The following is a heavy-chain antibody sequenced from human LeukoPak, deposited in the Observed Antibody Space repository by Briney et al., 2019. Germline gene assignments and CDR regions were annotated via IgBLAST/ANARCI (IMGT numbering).Heavy chain of an antibody. CDR2: INGSGDNT. D-gene: IGHD3-22*01. J-gene: IGHJ1*01. CDR3: ATGIDSYDSRGYYSYSQH. V-gene: IGHV3-23*01. CDR1: GFAFSTYA. Sequence: PGGSLRLSCAASGFAFSTYAMNWVRQAPGKGLEWVSSINGSGDNTYYADSVKGRFTISRDNSKDTLYLQVNSLRAEDTALYYCATGIDSYDSRGYYSYSQHWGQGTLVTVSS.